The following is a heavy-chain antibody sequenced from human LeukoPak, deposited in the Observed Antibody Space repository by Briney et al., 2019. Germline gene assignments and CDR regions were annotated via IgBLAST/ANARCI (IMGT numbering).Heavy chain of an antibody. CDR1: GDSVSNNNAA. CDR2: TFYRSKWYT. D-gene: IGHD3-16*01. V-gene: IGHV6-1*01. Sequence: SQTLSLTCAISGDSVSNNNAAWNWIRQSPSRGLEWLGRTFYRSKWYTDYAVSVSSRITINPDASKNQFSLQLNSVTPEDTAVYYCASSSLRGSDAFDIWGQGTMVTVSS. CDR3: ASSSLRGSDAFDI. J-gene: IGHJ3*02.